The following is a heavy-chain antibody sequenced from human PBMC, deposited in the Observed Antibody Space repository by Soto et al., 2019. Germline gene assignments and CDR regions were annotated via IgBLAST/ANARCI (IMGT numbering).Heavy chain of an antibody. CDR1: GFTFSSYA. CDR3: AIDPIRFTIFGVVIDPTDAFDI. V-gene: IGHV3-23*01. CDR2: ISGSGGST. D-gene: IGHD3-3*01. J-gene: IGHJ3*02. Sequence: GGSLRLSCAASGFTFSSYAMSWVRQAPGKGLEWVSAISGSGGSTYYADSVKGRFTISRDNSKNTLYLQMNSLRAEDTAVYYCAIDPIRFTIFGVVIDPTDAFDIWGQGTMVTVSS.